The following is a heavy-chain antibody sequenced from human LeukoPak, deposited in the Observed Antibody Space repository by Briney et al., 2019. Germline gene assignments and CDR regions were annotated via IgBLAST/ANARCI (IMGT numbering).Heavy chain of an antibody. D-gene: IGHD3-22*01. Sequence: SETLSRTCTVAGVSISISSDYWCWIRQPPGKGLERIGSIYYSGSTYYNPSLKSRVTRSVDTSNNQFSLNMSSVTPADTAVYYCARHPTKGGNTMIVVVIKRIDYWGQGTLVTVSS. J-gene: IGHJ4*02. V-gene: IGHV4-39*01. CDR1: GVSISISSDY. CDR2: IYYSGST. CDR3: ARHPTKGGNTMIVVVIKRIDY.